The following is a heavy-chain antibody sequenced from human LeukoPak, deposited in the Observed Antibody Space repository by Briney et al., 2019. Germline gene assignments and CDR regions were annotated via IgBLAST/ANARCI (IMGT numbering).Heavy chain of an antibody. CDR3: VSPRGFSYGYFDY. J-gene: IGHJ4*02. CDR2: IYYSKNT. Sequence: SETLSLTCTVSGGSISSSSAYWGWIRQPPGKGLEWIGSIYYSKNTYYNPSLKSRVTISADTSKNQFSLTLGSVSATDTAVYYCVSPRGFSYGYFDYWGQGTLVIVPP. D-gene: IGHD5-18*01. CDR1: GGSISSSSAY. V-gene: IGHV4-39*01.